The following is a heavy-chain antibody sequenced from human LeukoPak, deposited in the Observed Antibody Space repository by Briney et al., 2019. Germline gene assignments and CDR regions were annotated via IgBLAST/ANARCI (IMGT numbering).Heavy chain of an antibody. J-gene: IGHJ4*02. D-gene: IGHD3-22*01. Sequence: PAGGSLRLSCAASGFTFSSYAMSWVRQAPGKGLEWVSAISGSGGSTYYADSVKGRFTISRDNSKNTLYLQMNSLRAEDTAVYYCAKEMRSGYYGDSFDYWGQGTLVTVSS. V-gene: IGHV3-23*01. CDR2: ISGSGGST. CDR3: AKEMRSGYYGDSFDY. CDR1: GFTFSSYA.